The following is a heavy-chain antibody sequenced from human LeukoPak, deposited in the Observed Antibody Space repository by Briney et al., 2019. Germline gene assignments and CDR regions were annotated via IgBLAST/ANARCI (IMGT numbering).Heavy chain of an antibody. Sequence: PGESLKISCQTSGYYFPTYWIGWVRQMPGKVLEWMGIIYPHDSDTRYSPSFQGQVTISADKSINTAYLHWRSLRSSDTAMYYCARRRIVGSGWYDGAFDVWGQGTMVSVS. J-gene: IGHJ3*01. CDR3: ARRRIVGSGWYDGAFDV. V-gene: IGHV5-51*01. D-gene: IGHD6-19*01. CDR2: IYPHDSDT. CDR1: GYYFPTYW.